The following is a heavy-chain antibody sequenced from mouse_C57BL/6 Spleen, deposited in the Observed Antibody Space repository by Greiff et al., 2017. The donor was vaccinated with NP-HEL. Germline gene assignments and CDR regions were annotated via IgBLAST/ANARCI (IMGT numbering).Heavy chain of an antibody. Sequence: QVQLQQPGTELVKPGASVKLSCKASGYTFTSYWMHWVKQRPGQGLEWIGNINPSNGGTNYNEKFQSKATLTVDKSSSTAYMQLSSLTSEDSAVYYCAREPKPITTVLRGYFDVWGTGTTVTVSS. V-gene: IGHV1-53*01. CDR1: GYTFTSYW. CDR3: AREPKPITTVLRGYFDV. D-gene: IGHD1-1*01. CDR2: INPSNGGT. J-gene: IGHJ1*03.